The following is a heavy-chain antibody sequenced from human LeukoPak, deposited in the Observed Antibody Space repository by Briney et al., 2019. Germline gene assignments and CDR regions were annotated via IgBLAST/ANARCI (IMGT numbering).Heavy chain of an antibody. CDR1: GVTCSGYY. V-gene: IGHV3-11*05. Sequence: GGPLRLSCAASGVTCSGYYMSCMRQAPRKRLGWVSYISSSSSYTNYADSVKGRFTISRDNAKNSLYLQMNSLRAEDTAVYYCARDSSGSYDPYYFDYWGQGTLVTVSS. D-gene: IGHD1-26*01. CDR3: ARDSSGSYDPYYFDY. J-gene: IGHJ4*02. CDR2: ISSSSSYT.